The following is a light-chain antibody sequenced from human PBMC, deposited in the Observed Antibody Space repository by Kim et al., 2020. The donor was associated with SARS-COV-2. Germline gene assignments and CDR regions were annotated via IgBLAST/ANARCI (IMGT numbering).Light chain of an antibody. CDR1: SGSIASNY. CDR3: QSYDSSNVV. Sequence: GKTVTISCTRSSGSIASNYVQWYQQRPGSAPTTVIYGDNQRPSGVPDRFSGSIDSSSNSASLTISGLKTEDEADYYCQSYDSSNVVFGGGTQLTVL. V-gene: IGLV6-57*03. CDR2: GDN. J-gene: IGLJ2*01.